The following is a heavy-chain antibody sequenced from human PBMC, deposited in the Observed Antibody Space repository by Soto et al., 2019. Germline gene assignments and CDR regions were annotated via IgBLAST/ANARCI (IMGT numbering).Heavy chain of an antibody. CDR3: ARAPAIAHWYFDL. V-gene: IGHV4-30-2*01. CDR2: IYESGNT. D-gene: IGHD2-21*02. CDR1: GGSISSGGAISSNSYS. Sequence: QLQLQESGSGLVKPSQTLSLTCAVSGGSISSGGAISSNSYSWNWIRQPPGKGLEWIGSIYESGNTYYSPSLKSRVSISVDRSKNQFSLNLSSVTAADTAVYYCARAPAIAHWYFDLWGHGTLATVSS. J-gene: IGHJ2*01.